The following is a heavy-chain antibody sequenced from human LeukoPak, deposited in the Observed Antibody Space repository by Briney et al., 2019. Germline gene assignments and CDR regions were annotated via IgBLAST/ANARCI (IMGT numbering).Heavy chain of an antibody. D-gene: IGHD3-3*01. CDR1: GYTFTSYY. CDR2: INPSGGST. J-gene: IGHJ5*02. Sequence: ASVKVSCKAPGYTFTSYYMHWVRQAPGQGLEWMGIINPSGGSTSYAQKFQGRVTMTRDASTSTVYMELSSLRSEDTAVYYCARCPYDFWSGYQAYNWFDPWGQGTLVTVSS. V-gene: IGHV1-46*01. CDR3: ARCPYDFWSGYQAYNWFDP.